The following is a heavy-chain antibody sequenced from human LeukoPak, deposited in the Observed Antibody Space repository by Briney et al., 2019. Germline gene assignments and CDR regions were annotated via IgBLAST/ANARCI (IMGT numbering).Heavy chain of an antibody. Sequence: GTSLRLSCAASGFTLTSYGMHWVRQAPGKGLEWVAVISYEKNEEFYADSVKGRSTISRDSSKNTLYLQMNSLRPEDTAVYYCARSSGYYQPFDYWGQGTLVTVSS. J-gene: IGHJ4*02. D-gene: IGHD3-22*01. CDR3: ARSSGYYQPFDY. CDR2: ISYEKNEE. CDR1: GFTLTSYG. V-gene: IGHV3-30*03.